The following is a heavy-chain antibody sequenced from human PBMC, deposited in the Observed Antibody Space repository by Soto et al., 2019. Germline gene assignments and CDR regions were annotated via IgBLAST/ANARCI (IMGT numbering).Heavy chain of an antibody. CDR1: GFTVSSNY. V-gene: IGHV3-53*01. CDR2: IYSGGST. D-gene: IGHD3-10*01. CDR3: ARHITMDPLLVY. J-gene: IGHJ4*02. Sequence: EVQLVESGGGLMQPGGSLRLSCAASGFTVSSNYMSWVRQAPGKGLEWVSVIYSGGSTYYADSVKGRFTISRDNSKTTLYLQMNSLRAEDTAVYYCARHITMDPLLVYWGQGTLVTVSS.